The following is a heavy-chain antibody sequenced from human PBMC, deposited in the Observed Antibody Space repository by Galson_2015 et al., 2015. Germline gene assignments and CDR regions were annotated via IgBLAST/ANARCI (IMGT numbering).Heavy chain of an antibody. CDR1: GFTFSNAW. V-gene: IGHV3-15*01. Sequence: SLRLSCAASGFTFSNAWMSWVRQAPGKGLEWVGRIKSKTDGGTTDYAAPVKDRFTISRDDSKNTLYLQMNSLKTEDTAVYYCTTDPRPYSSTVTTWWDWFDPWGQGTLVTVSS. CDR2: IKSKTDGGTT. J-gene: IGHJ5*02. CDR3: TTDPRPYSSTVTTWWDWFDP. D-gene: IGHD4-17*01.